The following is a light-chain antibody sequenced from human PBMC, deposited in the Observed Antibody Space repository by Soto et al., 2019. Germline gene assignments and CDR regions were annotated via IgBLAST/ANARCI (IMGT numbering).Light chain of an antibody. CDR1: SSNIGSNT. CDR2: SNN. Sequence: QPVLTQPPSASGTPGQRVTISCSGSSSNIGSNTVNWYQQVPGTAPKLHIYSNNQRPSGVPDRFSGSKSGTSASLAISGLQSEDEADYYCATWDDSLNGYVFGTGTKLTVL. J-gene: IGLJ1*01. CDR3: ATWDDSLNGYV. V-gene: IGLV1-44*01.